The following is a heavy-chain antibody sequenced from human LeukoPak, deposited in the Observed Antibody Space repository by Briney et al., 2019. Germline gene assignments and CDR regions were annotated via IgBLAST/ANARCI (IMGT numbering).Heavy chain of an antibody. Sequence: SETLSLTCAVSGGSITSNWWSWVRQPPGKGLEWIGEIHHSGSTNYNPSLKSRVTISVDKSNNQFSLKVSSVTAADTAVYYCARHIAETGQRGFDYWGQGTLVTVSS. CDR3: ARHIAETGQRGFDY. CDR1: GGSITSNW. CDR2: IHHSGST. D-gene: IGHD6-19*01. J-gene: IGHJ4*02. V-gene: IGHV4-4*02.